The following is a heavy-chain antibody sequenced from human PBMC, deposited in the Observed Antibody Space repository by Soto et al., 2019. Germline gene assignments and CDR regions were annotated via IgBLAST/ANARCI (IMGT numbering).Heavy chain of an antibody. J-gene: IGHJ5*02. V-gene: IGHV4-34*01. CDR2: INHSGST. D-gene: IGHD6-6*01. Sequence: QVQLQQWGAGLLKPSETLSLTCAVYGGSFSGYYWSWIRQPPGKGLEWIGEINHSGSTNYNPSLKSRVTISVDTSKNQFSLKLSSVTAADTAVYYCARGLSVAAASPWGQGTLVTVSS. CDR3: ARGLSVAAASP. CDR1: GGSFSGYY.